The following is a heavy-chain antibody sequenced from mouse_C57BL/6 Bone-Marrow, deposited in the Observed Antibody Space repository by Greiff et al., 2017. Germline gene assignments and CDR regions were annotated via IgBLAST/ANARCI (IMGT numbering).Heavy chain of an antibody. D-gene: IGHD2-5*01. J-gene: IGHJ3*01. CDR1: GYTFTSYW. CDR2: IYPGSGST. CDR3: ARGSYSNPWFAY. Sequence: VQLQQPGAELVKPGASVKMSCKASGYTFTSYWITWVKQRPGQGLEWIGDIYPGSGSTNYNEKFKSKATLTVDTSSSTAYMQLSSLTSEDSAVYYCARGSYSNPWFAYWGQGTLVTVSA. V-gene: IGHV1-55*01.